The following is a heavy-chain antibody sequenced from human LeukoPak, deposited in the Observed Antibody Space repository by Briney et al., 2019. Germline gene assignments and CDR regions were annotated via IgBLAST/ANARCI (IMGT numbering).Heavy chain of an antibody. CDR3: AKTGGPWD. D-gene: IGHD3-10*01. V-gene: IGHV3-21*04. CDR1: GFTFSHYR. J-gene: IGHJ4*02. Sequence: GGSLRLSCVASGFTFSHYRMNWVRQAPGKGPEWVSSIRFTGSYIYYADSVKGRFTISRDDAKNTLYLQMNSLRAEDTAVYYCAKTGGPWDWGQGTLVIVSS. CDR2: IRFTGSYI.